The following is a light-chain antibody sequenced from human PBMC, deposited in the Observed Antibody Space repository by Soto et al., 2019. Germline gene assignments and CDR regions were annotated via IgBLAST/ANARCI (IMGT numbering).Light chain of an antibody. CDR1: QTMTSY. CDR3: QQAASFPIT. CDR2: AAS. V-gene: IGKV1-39*01. Sequence: DIQMTQSPSSLSASVGDRVTITCRASQTMTSYLNWYQQKPGKAPKLLIYAASSLQSGVPSRFSGSGSGTDFIFTISSLQPEDFATYYCQQAASFPITFGQGTRLEIK. J-gene: IGKJ5*01.